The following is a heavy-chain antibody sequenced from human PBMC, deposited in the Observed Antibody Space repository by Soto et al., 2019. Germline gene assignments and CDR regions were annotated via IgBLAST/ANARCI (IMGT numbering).Heavy chain of an antibody. V-gene: IGHV4-30-2*01. D-gene: IGHD3-10*01. J-gene: IGHJ5*02. CDR1: GGSISAAGSS. CDR3: ARAHFYSGSLNCHSLMFDP. Sequence: PSETLSLTCAASGGSISAAGSSWSWIRQPPGGGLEWIGYIYHSGTTYYYPSLKTRLTVSLDRSKNQFSLTLNSMTAADTAVYYCARAHFYSGSLNCHSLMFDPWGQGTQVTVSS. CDR2: IYHSGTT.